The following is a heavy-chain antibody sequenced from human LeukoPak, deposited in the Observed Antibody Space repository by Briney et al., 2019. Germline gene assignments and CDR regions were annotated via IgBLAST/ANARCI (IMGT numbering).Heavy chain of an antibody. Sequence: PSQTLSLTCTVSGGSISSGSYYWSWIRQPAGKGLEWIGRIYTSGSTNYNPSPKSRVTIPVDTSKNQYSLKLSSVTAADTAVYYCARDGRSGGYSSGWYLYWGQGTLVTVSS. V-gene: IGHV4-61*02. CDR3: ARDGRSGGYSSGWYLY. D-gene: IGHD6-19*01. CDR1: GGSISSGSYY. CDR2: IYTSGST. J-gene: IGHJ4*02.